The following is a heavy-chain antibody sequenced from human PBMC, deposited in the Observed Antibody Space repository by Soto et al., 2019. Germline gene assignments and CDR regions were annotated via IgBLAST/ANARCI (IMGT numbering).Heavy chain of an antibody. J-gene: IGHJ4*02. CDR3: ARGGGSYYGLFDY. D-gene: IGHD1-26*01. CDR2: ISHSGST. CDR1: GASISSANW. Sequence: QVQLQESGPGLVKPSGTLSLSCAVSGASISSANWWSWVRQPPGKGLEWIGEISHSGSTNYNPSLKSRVSVSVDKSTNQFSLNLASLTAADTAVYYCARGGGSYYGLFDYWGQGSLVTVSS. V-gene: IGHV4-4*02.